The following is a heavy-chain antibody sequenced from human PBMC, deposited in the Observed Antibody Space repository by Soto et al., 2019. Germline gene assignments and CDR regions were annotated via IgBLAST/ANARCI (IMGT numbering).Heavy chain of an antibody. J-gene: IGHJ4*02. Sequence: QVQLVQSGAEVKKPGSSVKVSCKASGGTFSSYAISWVRQAPGQGLEWMGGIIPIFGTANYAQKFQGRVTITADESTSTAYMELSSLRSEDTAVYYRARGRGDYYDSSGPYYFDYWGQGTLVTVSS. D-gene: IGHD3-22*01. V-gene: IGHV1-69*01. CDR1: GGTFSSYA. CDR3: ARGRGDYYDSSGPYYFDY. CDR2: IIPIFGTA.